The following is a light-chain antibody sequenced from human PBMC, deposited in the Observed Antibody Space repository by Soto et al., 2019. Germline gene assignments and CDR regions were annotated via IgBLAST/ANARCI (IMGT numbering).Light chain of an antibody. V-gene: IGKV1-5*01. J-gene: IGKJ1*01. Sequence: DVQMTQSPSSLSASVGDRVTITCRASQTISSWLGWYQQKPGNAPKLLIYDASNLEAGVPSRFSVSGSGAQFTLTISRLQPDDFATYFCQHYDRPQTFGPGTKVDI. CDR3: QHYDRPQT. CDR1: QTISSW. CDR2: DAS.